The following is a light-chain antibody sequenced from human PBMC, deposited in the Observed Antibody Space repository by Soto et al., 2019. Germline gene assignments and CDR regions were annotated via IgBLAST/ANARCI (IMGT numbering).Light chain of an antibody. V-gene: IGKV3-20*01. J-gene: IGKJ1*01. Sequence: EIVLTQSPATLSLSPGERATLSCRASQSVSSYLAWYQQKPGQAPRLLIYAASNRATGIPDRFSGSGSGTEFTLTISGLEPEDFAVYYCQQYDSSLWTFGQGTKVEIK. CDR3: QQYDSSLWT. CDR2: AAS. CDR1: QSVSSY.